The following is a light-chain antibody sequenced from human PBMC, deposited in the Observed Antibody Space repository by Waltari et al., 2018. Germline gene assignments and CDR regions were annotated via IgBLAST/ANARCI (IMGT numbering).Light chain of an antibody. J-gene: IGKJ4*01. CDR1: QSVTNY. V-gene: IGKV3-11*01. Sequence: VLTQSPAILSLSPGERVHHLCRASQSVTNYLPWYQQKPGQAPRLLIHDTSNSATGIPARFSGSGFGTDFTLTISSLEPEDVAVYYCQQRRDWPLTFGGGTKVEIK. CDR3: QQRRDWPLT. CDR2: DTS.